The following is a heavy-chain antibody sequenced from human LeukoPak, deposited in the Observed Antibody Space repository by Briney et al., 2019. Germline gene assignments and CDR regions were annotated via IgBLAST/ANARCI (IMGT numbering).Heavy chain of an antibody. V-gene: IGHV3-23*01. D-gene: IGHD3-10*01. CDR2: ISGSGGST. J-gene: IGHJ4*02. CDR3: AKSIDPMVRGGDY. CDR1: GFTFSSYA. Sequence: PGGSLRLSCAASGFTFSSYAMSWLRRAPGKALEWLSAISGSGGSTYYADSVKGRFTISRDNSKNTLYLQMNSLRAEDTAVYYCAKSIDPMVRGGDYWGQGTLVTVSS.